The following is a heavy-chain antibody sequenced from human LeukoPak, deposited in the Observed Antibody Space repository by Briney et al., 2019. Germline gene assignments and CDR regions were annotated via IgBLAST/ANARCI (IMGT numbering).Heavy chain of an antibody. D-gene: IGHD3-9*01. CDR1: GFTFSSYA. CDR2: ISGSGGST. CDR3: AKDHYDILTGYLWSWYFDL. J-gene: IGHJ2*01. V-gene: IGHV3-23*01. Sequence: GGSLRLSCAASGFTFSSYAMSWVRQAPGKGLEWVSAISGSGGSTYYADSVKGRFTISRDNSKNTLYLQMNSLRAEDTAVYYCAKDHYDILTGYLWSWYFDLWGRGTLVTVSS.